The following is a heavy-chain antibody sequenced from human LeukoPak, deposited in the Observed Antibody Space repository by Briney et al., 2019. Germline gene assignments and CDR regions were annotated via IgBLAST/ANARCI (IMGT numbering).Heavy chain of an antibody. J-gene: IGHJ4*02. D-gene: IGHD3-22*01. CDR2: IIPIFGTA. V-gene: IGHV1-69*06. Sequence: ASVKVSCKASGYTFTSYGISWVRQAPGQGLEWMGGIIPIFGTANYAQKFQGRVTITADKSTSTAYMELSSLRSEDTAVYYCARAHRYYDSSALPFDYWGQGTLVTVSS. CDR3: ARAHRYYDSSALPFDY. CDR1: GYTFTSYG.